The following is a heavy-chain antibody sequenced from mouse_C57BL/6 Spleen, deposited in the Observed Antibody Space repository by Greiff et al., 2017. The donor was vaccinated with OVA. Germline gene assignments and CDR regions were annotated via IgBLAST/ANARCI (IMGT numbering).Heavy chain of an antibody. J-gene: IGHJ4*01. D-gene: IGHD1-1*01. CDR2: IDPSDSYT. V-gene: IGHV1-50*01. CDR1: GYTFTSYW. CDR3: ARADYYGSSGRAMDY. Sequence: QVQLQQPGAELVKPGASVKLSCKASGYTFTSYWMQWVNQRPGQGLEWIGEIDPSDSYTNYNQKFKGKATLTVDTSSSTAYMQLSSLTSEDSAVYYCARADYYGSSGRAMDYWGQGT.